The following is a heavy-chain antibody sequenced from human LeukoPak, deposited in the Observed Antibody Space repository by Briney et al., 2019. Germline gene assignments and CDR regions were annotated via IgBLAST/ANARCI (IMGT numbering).Heavy chain of an antibody. Sequence: SETLSLXCTVSGGSIGTYYWSWIRQPDGKGLEWIGRIFTTGGANYNPSLKSRVTMSLDTSNNLFSLKLNSVTAADAAVYYCVRDGPSWGLLWGQGALVTVSS. CDR1: GGSIGTYY. CDR3: VRDGPSWGLL. V-gene: IGHV4-4*07. D-gene: IGHD7-27*01. CDR2: IFTTGGA. J-gene: IGHJ4*02.